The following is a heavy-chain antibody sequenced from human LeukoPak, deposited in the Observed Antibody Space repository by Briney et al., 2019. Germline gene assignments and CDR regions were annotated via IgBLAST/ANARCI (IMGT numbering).Heavy chain of an antibody. CDR2: IYYSGST. CDR3: AGYGSGSRHFDY. V-gene: IGHV4-30-4*01. CDR1: GGSISSGDYY. J-gene: IGHJ4*02. D-gene: IGHD3-10*01. Sequence: SETLSLTCTVSGGSISSGDYYWSWIRQPPGKGLEWIGYIYYSGSTYYNPSLKSRVTISVDTSKNQFSLKLSSVTAADTAVYYCAGYGSGSRHFDYWGQGTLVTVSS.